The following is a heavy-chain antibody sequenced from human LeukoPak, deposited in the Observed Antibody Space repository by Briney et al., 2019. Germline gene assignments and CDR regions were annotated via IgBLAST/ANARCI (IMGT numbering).Heavy chain of an antibody. Sequence: GASVKVSCKASGYTFTSYYMHWVRQAPGQGLEWMGIINPSGGSTSYAQKFQGRVTMTRDTSTSTVYMELSSLRSEDTAVYYCARGRPVITMIVVASFDYWGQGTLVTVSS. D-gene: IGHD3-22*01. CDR2: INPSGGST. CDR1: GYTFTSYY. V-gene: IGHV1-46*01. CDR3: ARGRPVITMIVVASFDY. J-gene: IGHJ4*02.